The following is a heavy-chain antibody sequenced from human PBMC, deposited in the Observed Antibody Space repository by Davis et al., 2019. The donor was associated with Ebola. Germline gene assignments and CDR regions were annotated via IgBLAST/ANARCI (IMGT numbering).Heavy chain of an antibody. V-gene: IGHV4-59*01. Sequence: MPSETLSLSCTVSGGSISSYYWSWIRQPPGKGLEWIGYIYYSGSTNYNPSLKSRVTISVDTSKNQFSLKLSSVTAADTAVYYCARDTEGATVSFDYWGQGTLVTVSS. D-gene: IGHD1-26*01. J-gene: IGHJ4*02. CDR2: IYYSGST. CDR3: ARDTEGATVSFDY. CDR1: GGSISSYY.